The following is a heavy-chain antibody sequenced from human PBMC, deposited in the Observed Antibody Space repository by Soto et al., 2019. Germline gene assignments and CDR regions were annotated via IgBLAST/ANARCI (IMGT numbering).Heavy chain of an antibody. Sequence: QVQLVQSGAEVKKPGASVKVSCKASGYTFSDYGITWVRQAPGQGLEWMGWISASNDNPNYAQKLQGRVTVTTDTTTSAAYMELRSLRSDDTAVYYGARDWDGGLLWLADGDYWGQGTLVTVSS. CDR3: ARDWDGGLLWLADGDY. CDR2: ISASNDNP. CDR1: GYTFSDYG. V-gene: IGHV1-18*01. D-gene: IGHD3-10*01. J-gene: IGHJ4*02.